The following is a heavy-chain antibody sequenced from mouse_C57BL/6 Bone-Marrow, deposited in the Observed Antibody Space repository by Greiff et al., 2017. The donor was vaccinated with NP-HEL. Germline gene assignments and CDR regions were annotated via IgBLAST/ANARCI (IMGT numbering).Heavy chain of an antibody. Sequence: EVQLVESGPVLVKPGASVKMSCKASGYTFTDYYMNWVKQSHGKSLEWIGVINPYNGGTSYNQKFKGKATLTVDKSSSTAYMELNSLTSEDSAVYYCARFRGDYWGQGTTLTVSS. D-gene: IGHD3-3*01. CDR2: INPYNGGT. J-gene: IGHJ2*01. CDR1: GYTFTDYY. V-gene: IGHV1-19*01. CDR3: ARFRGDY.